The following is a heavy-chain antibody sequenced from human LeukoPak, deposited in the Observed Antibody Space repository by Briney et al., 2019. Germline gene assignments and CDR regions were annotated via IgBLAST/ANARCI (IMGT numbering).Heavy chain of an antibody. Sequence: ASVKVSCKASGYTFTRYYMHWVRQAPGQGLEWMGIINPSGGSTSYAQKFQGRVTMTRDTSTSTVYMELSSLRSEDTAMYYCARWVDCSSTSCSFIGFDPWGQGTLVTVSS. CDR2: INPSGGST. CDR3: ARWVDCSSTSCSFIGFDP. J-gene: IGHJ5*02. V-gene: IGHV1-46*01. D-gene: IGHD2-2*01. CDR1: GYTFTRYY.